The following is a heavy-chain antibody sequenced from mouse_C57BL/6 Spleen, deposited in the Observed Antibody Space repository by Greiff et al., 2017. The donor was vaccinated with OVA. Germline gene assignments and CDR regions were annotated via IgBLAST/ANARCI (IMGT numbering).Heavy chain of an antibody. CDR1: GYTFTSYW. D-gene: IGHD2-5*01. CDR3: ARNSKDAMDY. V-gene: IGHV1-69*01. Sequence: QVQLQQSGAELVMPGASVKLSCKASGYTFTSYWMHWVKQRPGQGLEWIGEIDPSDSYTNYNQKFKGKSTLTVDKSSSTAYMQLSSLTSEDSAVYYCARNSKDAMDYWGQGTSVTVSS. J-gene: IGHJ4*01. CDR2: IDPSDSYT.